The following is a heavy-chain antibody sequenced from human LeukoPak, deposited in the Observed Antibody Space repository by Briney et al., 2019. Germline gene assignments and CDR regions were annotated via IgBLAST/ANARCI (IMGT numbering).Heavy chain of an antibody. CDR2: IYSGGST. CDR1: GFTVSSNY. Sequence: PGGSLRLSCAAYGFTVSSNYMSWVRQAPGKGLEWVSVIYSGGSTYYADSVKGRFTISRDNSKNTLYLQMNSLRAEDTAVYYCARDTFYYYYGMDVWGQGTTVTVSS. CDR3: ARDTFYYYYGMDV. J-gene: IGHJ6*02. V-gene: IGHV3-66*01.